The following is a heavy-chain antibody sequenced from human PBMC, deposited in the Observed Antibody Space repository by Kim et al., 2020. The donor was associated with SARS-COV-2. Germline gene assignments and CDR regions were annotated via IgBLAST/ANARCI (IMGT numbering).Heavy chain of an antibody. CDR3: ARHLRSSWPGGAFDI. CDR2: IYYSGST. D-gene: IGHD6-13*01. V-gene: IGHV4-39*01. Sequence: SETLSLTCTVSGGSISSSSYYWGWIRQPPGKGLEWIGSIYYSGSTYYNPSLKSRVTISVDTSKNQFSLKLSSVTAADTAVYYCARHLRSSWPGGAFDIWGQGTMVTVSS. CDR1: GGSISSSSYY. J-gene: IGHJ3*02.